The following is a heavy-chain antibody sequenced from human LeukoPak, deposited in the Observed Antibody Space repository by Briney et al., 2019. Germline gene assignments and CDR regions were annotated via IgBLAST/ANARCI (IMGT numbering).Heavy chain of an antibody. J-gene: IGHJ4*02. CDR1: GFTFSCYE. V-gene: IGHV3-48*03. Sequence: GGSLRLSCAASGFTFSCYEMNWVRQAPGKGLEWVSYISSSGSTIYYADSVKGRFTISRDNAKNSLYLQMNSLRAEDTAVYYCASPYYDYVWGSYRFDYWGQGTLVTVSS. CDR3: ASPYYDYVWGSYRFDY. CDR2: ISSSGSTI. D-gene: IGHD3-16*02.